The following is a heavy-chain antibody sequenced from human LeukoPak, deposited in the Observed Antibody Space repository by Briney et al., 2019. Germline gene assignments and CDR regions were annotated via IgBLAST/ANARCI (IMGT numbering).Heavy chain of an antibody. J-gene: IGHJ4*02. V-gene: IGHV3-23*01. D-gene: IGHD3-3*01. CDR1: GFTFSSHA. CDR2: ISGSGGST. CDR3: AKAYYDFWSGYFDY. Sequence: GGSLRLSCAASGFTFSSHAMSWVRQAPGKGLEWVSAISGSGGSTYYADSVKGRFTISRDNSKNTLYLQMNSLRAEDTAVYYCAKAYYDFWSGYFDYWGQGTLVTVSS.